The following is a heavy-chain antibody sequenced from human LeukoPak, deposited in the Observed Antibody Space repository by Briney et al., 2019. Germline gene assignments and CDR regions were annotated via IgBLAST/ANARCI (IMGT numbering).Heavy chain of an antibody. D-gene: IGHD2-21*01. CDR3: ARRIAATPYYYYYYMDV. Sequence: ASVKVSCKASGYTFTSYDINWVRQATGQRLEWMGWMNPNSGNTGYAQKFQGRVTMTRNTSISTAYMELSSLRSEDTAVYYCARRIAATPYYYYYYMDVWGKGTTVTVSS. J-gene: IGHJ6*03. CDR1: GYTFTSYD. V-gene: IGHV1-8*01. CDR2: MNPNSGNT.